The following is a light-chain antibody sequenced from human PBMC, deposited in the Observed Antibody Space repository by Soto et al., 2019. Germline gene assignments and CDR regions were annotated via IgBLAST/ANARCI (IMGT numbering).Light chain of an antibody. J-gene: IGLJ1*01. CDR1: SGDIGGYNY. CDR2: DVS. Sequence: QSVLTQPASVSGAPGQSITISCVGTSGDIGGYNYVSWYQQHPGKVPKVIIYDVSNRPSGVSYRFSGPKSGNTASLPVSGLQAEDEADYYCCSYTRGGTLIFGTGTKVTVL. CDR3: CSYTRGGTLI. V-gene: IGLV2-14*01.